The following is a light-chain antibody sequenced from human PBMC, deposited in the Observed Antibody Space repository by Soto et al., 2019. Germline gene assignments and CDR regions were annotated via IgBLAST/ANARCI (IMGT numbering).Light chain of an antibody. J-gene: IGLJ1*01. CDR1: SSNIGSNT. V-gene: IGLV1-44*01. CDR3: AAWGDSLNGRV. CDR2: SNN. Sequence: QSVLPQPPSASGTPVQRVTISCSGSSSNIGSNTVNWYQQLPGTAPKLLIYSNNQRPSGVPDRFSGSKSGTSASLAISGLQSEDEADYYCAAWGDSLNGRVFGTGTKVTVL.